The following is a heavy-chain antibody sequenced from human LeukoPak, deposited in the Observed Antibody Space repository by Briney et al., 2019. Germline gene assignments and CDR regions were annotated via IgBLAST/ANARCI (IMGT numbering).Heavy chain of an antibody. V-gene: IGHV3-21*01. CDR2: ISSSRNYI. Sequence: GGSLRLSCAASGFTFSSYNMNWVRQAPGKGLEWVSSISSSRNYIYYADSVKGRFTISRDNAKSSLYLQMNSLRAEDTAVYYCARGSGAFDIWGQGTMVTVSS. CDR3: ARGSGAFDI. D-gene: IGHD1-14*01. J-gene: IGHJ3*02. CDR1: GFTFSSYN.